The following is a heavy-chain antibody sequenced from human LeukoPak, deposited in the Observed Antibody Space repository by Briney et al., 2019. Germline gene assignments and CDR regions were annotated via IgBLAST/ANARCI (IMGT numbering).Heavy chain of an antibody. CDR2: SGSGGST. J-gene: IGHJ3*02. CDR3: AKAASSWYLDAFDI. D-gene: IGHD6-13*01. V-gene: IGHV3-23*01. Sequence: GSLRLSCAASGFTFSSYGMSWVRQAPGKGLEWVSASGSGGSTYYADSVKGRFTISRDNSKNTLYLQMNSLRAEDTAVYYCAKAASSWYLDAFDIWGQGTMVTVSS. CDR1: GFTFSSYG.